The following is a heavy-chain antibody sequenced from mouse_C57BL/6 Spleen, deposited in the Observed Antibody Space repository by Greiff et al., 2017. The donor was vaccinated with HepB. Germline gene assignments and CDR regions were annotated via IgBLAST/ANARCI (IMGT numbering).Heavy chain of an antibody. V-gene: IGHV1-55*01. Sequence: QVQLQQPGAELVKPGASVKMSCKASGYTFTSYWITWVKQRPGQGLEWIGDIYPGSGSTNYNEKFKSKATLTVDTSSSTAYMQLSSLTSEDSAVYYCARVWARNDAMDYWGQGTSVTVSS. CDR3: ARVWARNDAMDY. CDR2: IYPGSGST. J-gene: IGHJ4*01. CDR1: GYTFTSYW. D-gene: IGHD2-10*02.